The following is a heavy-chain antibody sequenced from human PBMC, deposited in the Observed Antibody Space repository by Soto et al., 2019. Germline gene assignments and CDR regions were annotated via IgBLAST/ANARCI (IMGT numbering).Heavy chain of an antibody. V-gene: IGHV3-48*02. D-gene: IGHD6-13*01. CDR2: INDRSTAI. J-gene: IGHJ4*02. CDR3: ARDRRWASDY. Sequence: SLRLSCAASGFTFTSHGMNWVRQAPGRGLEWVSHINDRSTAIYYADSVKGRFTISRDNAKNSVFLQIDSLRDEDTAVYYCARDRRWASDYWGQGTLVTVSS. CDR1: GFTFTSHG.